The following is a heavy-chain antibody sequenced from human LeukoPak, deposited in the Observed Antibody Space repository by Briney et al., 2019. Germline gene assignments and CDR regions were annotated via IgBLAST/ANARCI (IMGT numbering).Heavy chain of an antibody. J-gene: IGHJ4*02. CDR3: ARNEYYDTSGYEFDY. Sequence: SETLSLTCAVSGGSISSSNWWSWVRQPPGKGLEWIGEIYHSGSTNYNPSLKSRVTISVDTSKNQFSLKLSSVTAADTAVYYCARNEYYDTSGYEFDYWGQGTLVTVSS. D-gene: IGHD3-22*01. V-gene: IGHV4-4*02. CDR2: IYHSGST. CDR1: GGSISSSNW.